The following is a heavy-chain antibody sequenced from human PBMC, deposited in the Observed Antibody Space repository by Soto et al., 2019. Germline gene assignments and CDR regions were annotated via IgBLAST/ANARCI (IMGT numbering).Heavy chain of an antibody. V-gene: IGHV1-69*06. Sequence: SVKVSCKASGGSFSTLGINWVRQAPGQGLEWMGGIIPLFGKARYAETSQGRVTITADTSTGTAYMEVSSLRSDDTAVFYCATAHNSGWYFFEYWGPGTLVTVCS. CDR3: ATAHNSGWYFFEY. D-gene: IGHD6-19*01. CDR1: GGSFSTLG. CDR2: IIPLFGKA. J-gene: IGHJ4*02.